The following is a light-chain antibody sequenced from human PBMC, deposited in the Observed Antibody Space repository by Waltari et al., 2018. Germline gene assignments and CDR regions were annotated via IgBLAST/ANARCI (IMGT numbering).Light chain of an antibody. V-gene: IGLV2-23*01. J-gene: IGLJ3*02. CDR3: GSYAGGTSWV. Sequence: QSALTQPASVSGSPGPSITISCTGSTGAIGTYYLLSWYQQHPGKAPRLLIHDATKRPSGISSRFSGSKSGNTASLTISGLQAEDEADYFCGSYAGGTSWVFGGGTQVTVL. CDR1: TGAIGTYYL. CDR2: DAT.